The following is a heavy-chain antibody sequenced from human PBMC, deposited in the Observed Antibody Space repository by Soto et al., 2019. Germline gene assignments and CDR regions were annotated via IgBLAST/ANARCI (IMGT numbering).Heavy chain of an antibody. D-gene: IGHD3-10*01. CDR2: IFHSGST. Sequence: SETLSLTCAVSGGSISSGGYSWSWIRQPPGKGLEWIGYIFHSGSTNYNPSLKSRVTISLDRSKNQFSLKLSSVTAADTVVYYCARAPYGSGSFVYYFDYWGQGTLVTVSS. V-gene: IGHV4-30-2*01. CDR1: GGSISSGGYS. CDR3: ARAPYGSGSFVYYFDY. J-gene: IGHJ4*02.